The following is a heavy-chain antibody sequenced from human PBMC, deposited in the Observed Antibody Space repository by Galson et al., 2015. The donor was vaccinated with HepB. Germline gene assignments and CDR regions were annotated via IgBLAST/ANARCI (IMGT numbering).Heavy chain of an antibody. Sequence: SLRLSCAASGFTFSDDYMSWIRQAPGKGLEWVSYISSRSNYADYADSVKGRFTVSRDNAKNSLYLQMNSLRAEDTAVYYCARDRDYGDYNTLGFASDLWGQGTMVTVSS. CDR2: ISSRSNYA. D-gene: IGHD4-17*01. J-gene: IGHJ3*01. CDR1: GFTFSDDY. V-gene: IGHV3-11*05. CDR3: ARDRDYGDYNTLGFASDL.